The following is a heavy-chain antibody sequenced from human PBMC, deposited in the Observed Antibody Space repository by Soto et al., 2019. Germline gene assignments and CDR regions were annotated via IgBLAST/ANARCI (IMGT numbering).Heavy chain of an antibody. CDR3: ARATVVAAPPNWFHP. Sequence: QVQLVQSGAEVKKPGASVKVSCKASGYTFTSYGISWVRQAPGQGLEWMGWISAYNGNTNYAQKLEGRVTMTTDTSTSPAYMELRSLRSVYTTVYYGARATVVAAPPNWFHPWRQGPLVTVSS. J-gene: IGHJ5*02. V-gene: IGHV1-18*01. CDR2: ISAYNGNT. CDR1: GYTFTSYG. D-gene: IGHD2-15*01.